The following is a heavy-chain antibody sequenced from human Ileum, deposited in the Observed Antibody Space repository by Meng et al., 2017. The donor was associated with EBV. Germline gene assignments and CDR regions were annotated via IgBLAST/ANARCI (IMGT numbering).Heavy chain of an antibody. CDR1: GGPIGSYY. Sequence: AQLQDSGPGLVRPADTLSLSCSASGGPIGSYYWSWIRQPPGKGLEWIGFIYYTGSTNYNPSLGSRVTISFDPAKTQFSLNLISVTAADTAVYYCARGDDSNGYGDSWGQGTLVTASS. V-gene: IGHV4-59*07. D-gene: IGHD3-22*01. J-gene: IGHJ4*02. CDR2: IYYTGST. CDR3: ARGDDSNGYGDS.